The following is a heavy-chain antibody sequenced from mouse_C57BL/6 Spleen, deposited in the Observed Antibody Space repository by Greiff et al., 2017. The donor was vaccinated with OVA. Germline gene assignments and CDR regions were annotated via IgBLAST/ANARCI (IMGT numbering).Heavy chain of an antibody. D-gene: IGHD1-2*01. CDR1: GYTFTSYG. J-gene: IGHJ4*01. CDR2: IYPRSGNT. CDR3: ARDGTTARAMDY. Sequence: QVQLKESGAELARPGASVKLSCKASGYTFTSYGISWVKQRTGQGLEWIGEIYPRSGNTYYNEKFKGKATLTADKSSSTAYMELRSLTSEDSAVYFCARDGTTARAMDYWGQGTSVTVSS. V-gene: IGHV1-81*01.